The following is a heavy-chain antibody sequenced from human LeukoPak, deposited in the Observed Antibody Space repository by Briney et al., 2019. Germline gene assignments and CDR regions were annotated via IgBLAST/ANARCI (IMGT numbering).Heavy chain of an antibody. CDR1: GYTFTSYC. D-gene: IGHD3-10*01. J-gene: IGHJ4*02. Sequence: PGASVKVSCKASGYTFTSYCMHWVRQAPGQGLEWMGIINPSGGSTSYAQKFQGRVTMTGDTSTSTVYMELSSLRSEDTAVYYCARDPRYYGSGSYFDYWGQGTLVTVSS. V-gene: IGHV1-46*01. CDR2: INPSGGST. CDR3: ARDPRYYGSGSYFDY.